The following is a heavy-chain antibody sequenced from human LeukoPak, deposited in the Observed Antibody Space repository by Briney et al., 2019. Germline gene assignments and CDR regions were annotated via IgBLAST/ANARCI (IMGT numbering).Heavy chain of an antibody. Sequence: SETLSLTCTVSGGSSSSSSWNWIRQPPGKGPEWIGYIYYSGSTKYNPSLESRVTISVDTSKNQISLKLRSVTAADTAIYYCARRQQTGGDNGLHNWFDPWGQGTLVTVSS. CDR3: ARRQQTGGDNGLHNWFDP. J-gene: IGHJ5*02. CDR1: GGSSSSSS. D-gene: IGHD2-21*01. CDR2: IYYSGST. V-gene: IGHV4-59*08.